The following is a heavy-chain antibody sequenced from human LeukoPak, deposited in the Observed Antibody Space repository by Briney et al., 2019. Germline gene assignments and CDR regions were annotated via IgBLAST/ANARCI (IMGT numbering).Heavy chain of an antibody. CDR2: INHSGST. Sequence: SETLSLTCAVYGGSFSGYYWSWIRQPPGKGLEWTGEINHSGSTNYNPSLKSRVTISVDTSKNQFSLKLSSVTAADTAVYYCARPKGIYGSGSYSYWGQGTLVTVSS. CDR1: GGSFSGYY. V-gene: IGHV4-34*01. D-gene: IGHD3-10*01. J-gene: IGHJ4*02. CDR3: ARPKGIYGSGSYSY.